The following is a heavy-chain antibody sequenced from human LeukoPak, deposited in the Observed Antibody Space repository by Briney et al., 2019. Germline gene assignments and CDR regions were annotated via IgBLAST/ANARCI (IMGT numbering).Heavy chain of an antibody. V-gene: IGHV4-34*01. J-gene: IGHJ5*02. CDR1: GGSFSGYY. D-gene: IGHD6-6*01. CDR2: INHSGST. CDR3: ASAVFWAARPASYNWFDP. Sequence: SETLSLTCAVYGGSFSGYYWSWIRQPPGKGLEWIGEINHSGSTNYNPSLKSRVTISVDTSKNQFSLKLSSVTAADTAVYYCASAVFWAARPASYNWFDPWGQGTLVTVSS.